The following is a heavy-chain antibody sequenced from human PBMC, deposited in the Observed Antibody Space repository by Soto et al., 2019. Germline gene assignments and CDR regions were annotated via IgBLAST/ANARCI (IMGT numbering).Heavy chain of an antibody. CDR2: IYHSGST. CDR1: GGSISSGGYS. CDR3: VRVRYYDSSGYWFDP. V-gene: IGHV4-30-2*01. D-gene: IGHD3-22*01. Sequence: QLQLQESGSGLVKPSQTLSLTCAVSGGSISSGGYSWSWIRQPPGKGLEWIGYIYHSGSTYYNPSLKSRVTISVDRSKNQFSLKLSSVTAADTAVYYCVRVRYYDSSGYWFDPWGQGTLVTVSS. J-gene: IGHJ5*02.